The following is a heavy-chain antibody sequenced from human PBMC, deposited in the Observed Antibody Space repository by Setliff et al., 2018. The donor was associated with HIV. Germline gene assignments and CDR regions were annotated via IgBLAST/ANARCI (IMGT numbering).Heavy chain of an antibody. CDR3: AKDYDFWSGYYRRATPSVPDY. CDR1: GFTFSNYG. CDR2: IWYDGSNK. D-gene: IGHD3-3*01. Sequence: GGSLRLSCAASGFTFSNYGMYWVRQAPGKGLEWVAVIWYDGSNKYYADSVKGRFTISRDNSKSTLYLQMNSLRAEDTAVYYCAKDYDFWSGYYRRATPSVPDYWGQGTLVTVSS. V-gene: IGHV3-33*06. J-gene: IGHJ4*02.